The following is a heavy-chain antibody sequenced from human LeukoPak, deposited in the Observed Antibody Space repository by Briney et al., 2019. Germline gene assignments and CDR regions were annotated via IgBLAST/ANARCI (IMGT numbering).Heavy chain of an antibody. CDR3: ARIDLAYGSGTYYSSYFEY. Sequence: ASVKVSCKASGYTFTGYGITWVRQAPGQGLEWMGWISAYNGNTNYAQKFQGRVTMTTETSTRTAYMELRSLRSDDAGVYYCARIDLAYGSGTYYSSYFEYWGQGTLVTVSS. CDR2: ISAYNGNT. V-gene: IGHV1-18*01. D-gene: IGHD3-10*01. J-gene: IGHJ4*02. CDR1: GYTFTGYG.